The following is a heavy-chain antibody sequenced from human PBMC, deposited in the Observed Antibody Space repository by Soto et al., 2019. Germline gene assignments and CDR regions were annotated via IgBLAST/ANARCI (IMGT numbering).Heavy chain of an antibody. J-gene: IGHJ6*02. Sequence: PGESLKISCKGSGYSFTNYWIGWVRQMPGKGLEWMGTIYCGDSDTRYSPSFKGQVTTSVDKSISTAYLQWSSLRASDTATYYCARDSWELELRADYYYYGMDVWGQGTTVTVSS. V-gene: IGHV5-51*01. CDR1: GYSFTNYW. CDR2: IYCGDSDT. CDR3: ARDSWELELRADYYYYGMDV. D-gene: IGHD1-7*01.